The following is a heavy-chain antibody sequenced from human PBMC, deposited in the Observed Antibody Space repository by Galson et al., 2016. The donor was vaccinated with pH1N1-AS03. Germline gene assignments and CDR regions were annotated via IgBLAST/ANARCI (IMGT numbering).Heavy chain of an antibody. V-gene: IGHV4-30-2*03. J-gene: IGHJ4*02. D-gene: IGHD2/OR15-2a*01. CDR2: IHYGGST. Sequence: VSGGSISSVGYSWSWIRQPPGKGLEWIGTIHYGGSTYYNPSLKSRVTISVDVSKNQFSLNLNSVTAADTSVYYCAIYTSTAADYWGQGTLVTVSS. CDR3: AIYTSTAADY. CDR1: GGSISSVGYS.